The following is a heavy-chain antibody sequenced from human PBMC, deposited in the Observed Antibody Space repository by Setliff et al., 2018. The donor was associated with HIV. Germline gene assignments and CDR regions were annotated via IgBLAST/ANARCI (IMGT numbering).Heavy chain of an antibody. Sequence: GASQKISYQGSGYVFTRHCIGGVRPQAGKGLEWMGIIYPGDTDARYGPSFQGQVTISADKSISTAYLQWSSLKASDTAIYYCVRSGGFGELYGFWGQGTLVTVSS. CDR2: IYPGDTDA. CDR1: GYVFTRHC. J-gene: IGHJ4*02. D-gene: IGHD3-10*01. CDR3: VRSGGFGELYGF. V-gene: IGHV5-51*01.